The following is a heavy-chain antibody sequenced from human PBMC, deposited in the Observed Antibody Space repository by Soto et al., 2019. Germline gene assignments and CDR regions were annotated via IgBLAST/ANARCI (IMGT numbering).Heavy chain of an antibody. D-gene: IGHD2-2*01. Sequence: QVQLVQSGAEMKKPGASVKISCKASGYYFTGYYMHWVRQAPGQGLEWMGWINPNSGVTNYAQRFQGRVTMTMDTSISTAYLEVKRLTSDDTAVYYCATNLFSSTSRGSDFDPWGQGTLVIVSS. CDR2: INPNSGVT. V-gene: IGHV1-2*02. J-gene: IGHJ5*02. CDR3: ATNLFSSTSRGSDFDP. CDR1: GYYFTGYY.